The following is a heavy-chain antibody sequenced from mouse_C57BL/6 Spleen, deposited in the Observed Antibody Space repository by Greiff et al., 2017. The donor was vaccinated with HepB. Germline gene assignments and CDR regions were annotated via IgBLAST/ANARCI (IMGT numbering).Heavy chain of an antibody. J-gene: IGHJ1*03. CDR2: ISYDGSN. Sequence: VQLKESGPGLVKPSQSLSLTCSVPGYSITSGYYWNWIRQFPGNKLEWMGYISYDGSNNYNPSLKNRISITRDTSKNQFFLKLNSVTTEDTATYYCAREKGFITTVEGYFDVWGTGTTVTVSS. D-gene: IGHD1-1*01. V-gene: IGHV3-6*01. CDR3: AREKGFITTVEGYFDV. CDR1: GYSITSGYY.